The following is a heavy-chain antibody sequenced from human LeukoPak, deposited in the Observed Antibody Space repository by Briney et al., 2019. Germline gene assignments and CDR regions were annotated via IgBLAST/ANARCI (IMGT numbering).Heavy chain of an antibody. J-gene: IGHJ5*02. CDR3: ARHPPRDCSSSSCYKRWFDP. V-gene: IGHV4-39*01. CDR2: MYYSGST. D-gene: IGHD2-2*02. Sequence: SETLSLTCTVSGGSISSSDSYWGWIRQPPGKGLEWIGSMYYSGSTYYNPSLKSRVTISVDTSKNQFSLKLNSVTAADTAVYYCARHPPRDCSSSSCYKRWFDPWGQGTLATVSS. CDR1: GGSISSSDSY.